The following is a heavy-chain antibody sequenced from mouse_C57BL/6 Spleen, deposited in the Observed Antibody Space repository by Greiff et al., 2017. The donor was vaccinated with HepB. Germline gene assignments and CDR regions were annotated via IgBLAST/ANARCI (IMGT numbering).Heavy chain of an antibody. Sequence: QVQLQQPGTELVKPGASVKLSCKASGYTFTSYWMHWVKQRPGQGLEWIGNINPSNGGTNYNEKLKSKATLTVDKSSSTAYMQLRSLTSEVSAVYYCASSPYGSCSAWFAYWGQVTLVTVSA. V-gene: IGHV1-53*01. CDR2: INPSNGGT. D-gene: IGHD1-1*01. CDR1: GYTFTSYW. CDR3: ASSPYGSCSAWFAY. J-gene: IGHJ3*01.